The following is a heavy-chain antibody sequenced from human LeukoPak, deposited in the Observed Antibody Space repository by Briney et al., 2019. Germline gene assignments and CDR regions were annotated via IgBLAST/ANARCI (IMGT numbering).Heavy chain of an antibody. CDR3: AKGRKDGGSGSYYIWY. CDR2: ISGSGSST. CDR1: GFTFSSYG. J-gene: IGHJ4*02. V-gene: IGHV3-23*01. D-gene: IGHD3-10*01. Sequence: GGSLRLSCAASGFTFSSYGMSWVRQAPGKGLEWVSAISGSGSSTYYADSVKGRFTISRDNSKNTLYLQMNSLRAEDTAVYYCAKGRKDGGSGSYYIWYWGQGTLVTVSS.